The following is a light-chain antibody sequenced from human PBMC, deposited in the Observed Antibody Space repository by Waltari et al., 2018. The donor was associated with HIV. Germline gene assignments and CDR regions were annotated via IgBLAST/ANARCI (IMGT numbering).Light chain of an antibody. CDR2: WYA. V-gene: IGLV1-40*01. CDR3: QSYDSSLSGDVV. Sequence: QSLLTQPPSVSGAPGQRVTISCTGSSSNIGAGYDVHWYQQLPGTAPKLLLYWYANPSSGVPDRFSGSKSDTAAALAITGLRAEEDADYYCQSYDSSLSGDVVFGGGTSLTVL. J-gene: IGLJ2*01. CDR1: SSNIGAGYD.